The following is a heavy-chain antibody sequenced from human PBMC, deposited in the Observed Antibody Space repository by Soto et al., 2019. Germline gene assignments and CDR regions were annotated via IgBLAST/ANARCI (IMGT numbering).Heavy chain of an antibody. CDR1: GGSIITGDFS. Sequence: TLSLTCAVSGGSIITGDFSWNWIRQPPGKGLEWVGYIYHEGSTYYNPSLKGRATISVDRSRNYFSLKLSSVTAADTGVYFCARDRSTSGYPNFDPWGQGTLVT. D-gene: IGHD3-22*01. CDR2: IYHEGST. J-gene: IGHJ5*02. CDR3: ARDRSTSGYPNFDP. V-gene: IGHV4-30-2*01.